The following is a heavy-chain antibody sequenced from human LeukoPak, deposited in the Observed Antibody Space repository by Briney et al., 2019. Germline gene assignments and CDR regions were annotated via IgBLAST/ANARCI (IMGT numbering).Heavy chain of an antibody. V-gene: IGHV3-23*01. CDR3: AKIGPEGYCSSTSCYRSFFDY. CDR1: GFTFSSYA. CDR2: ISGSGGST. Sequence: SGGSLRLSCAASGFTFSSYAMSWVRQAPGKGLEWVSAISGSGGSTYYADSVKGRFTISRDNSKNTLYLQMNSLRAEDTAVYYCAKIGPEGYCSSTSCYRSFFDYWGQGTLVTVSS. D-gene: IGHD2-2*02. J-gene: IGHJ4*02.